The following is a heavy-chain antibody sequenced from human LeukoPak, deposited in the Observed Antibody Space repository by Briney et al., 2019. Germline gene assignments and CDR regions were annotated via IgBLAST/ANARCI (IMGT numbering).Heavy chain of an antibody. CDR2: ISGSGVST. CDR1: GFTFSSYA. V-gene: IGHV3-23*01. J-gene: IGHJ3*02. D-gene: IGHD2-2*01. Sequence: GGSLRLSCAASGFTFSSYAMTWVRQAPGKGLEWVSAISGSGVSTYYADSVKGRFTISRDNSKNTLYLQMHSLRAEDTAVYYCAKDYRYCTSTSCYGDDAFDIWGQGTMVTVSS. CDR3: AKDYRYCTSTSCYGDDAFDI.